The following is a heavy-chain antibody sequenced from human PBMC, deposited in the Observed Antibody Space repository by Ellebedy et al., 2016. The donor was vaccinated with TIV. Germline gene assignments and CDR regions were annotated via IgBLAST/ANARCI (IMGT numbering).Heavy chain of an antibody. CDR2: IYYSGST. CDR3: ARIFWNGDYYYGVDV. Sequence: MPGGSLRLSCTVSGGSISSSSYYWGWIRQPPGKGLEWIGSIYYSGSTNYNPSLKSRVTISVDTSKNQFSLKLSSVTAADTAVYYCARIFWNGDYYYGVDVWGQGTTVTVSS. V-gene: IGHV4-39*07. D-gene: IGHD1-1*01. J-gene: IGHJ6*02. CDR1: GGSISSSSYY.